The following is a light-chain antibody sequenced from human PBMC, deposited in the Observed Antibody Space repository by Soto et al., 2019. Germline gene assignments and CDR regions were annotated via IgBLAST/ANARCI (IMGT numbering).Light chain of an antibody. CDR3: QSFAISVYDGYV. CDR2: GNT. CDR1: SSNIGAGFD. Sequence: QSVLTQPPSVSGAPGQRVTISCTGSSSNIGAGFDVHWYQQLPGTAPKLLIYGNTNRPSGVPARFSGSRSGTSASLAIAGLQTEDEADYYCQSFAISVYDGYVFGAGTKVTVL. J-gene: IGLJ1*01. V-gene: IGLV1-40*01.